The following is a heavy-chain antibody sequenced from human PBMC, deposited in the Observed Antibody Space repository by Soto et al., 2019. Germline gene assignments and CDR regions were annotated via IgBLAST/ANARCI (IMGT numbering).Heavy chain of an antibody. V-gene: IGHV4-31*03. J-gene: IGHJ4*02. Sequence: SETLSLTCTASGVSISSGGYYWSWIRQHPGKGLEWIGYIYYSGSTYYNPSLKSRVTISVDTSKNQFSLKLSSVTAADTAVYYRAREGGYDSSGYGGGYWGQGTLVTVSS. D-gene: IGHD3-22*01. CDR2: IYYSGST. CDR3: AREGGYDSSGYGGGY. CDR1: GVSISSGGYY.